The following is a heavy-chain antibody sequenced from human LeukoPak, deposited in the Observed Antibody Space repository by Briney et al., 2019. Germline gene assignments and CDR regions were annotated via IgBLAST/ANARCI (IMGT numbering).Heavy chain of an antibody. CDR1: GYTFTGYY. CDR2: INPNSGGT. J-gene: IGHJ6*02. CDR3: ARVSRYYYYGMDV. V-gene: IGHV1-2*02. Sequence: ASVKVSCKASGYTFTGYYMHWLRQAPGQGLEWMGWINPNSGGTSYAQKFQGRVTMTRDTSISTAYMELSRLRSDDTAVYYCARVSRYYYYGMDVWGQGTTVTVSS.